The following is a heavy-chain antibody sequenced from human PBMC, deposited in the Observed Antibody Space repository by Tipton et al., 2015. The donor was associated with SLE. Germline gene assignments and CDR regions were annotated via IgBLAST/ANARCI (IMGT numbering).Heavy chain of an antibody. CDR1: GGSISSYY. Sequence: TLSLTCTVSGGSISSYYWSWIRQPPGKGLEWIGYIYYSGSTNYNPSLKSRVTILVDTSKNQFSLKLSSVTAADTAVYYCARLQYYDFWSGPTYFDYWGQGTLVTVSS. V-gene: IGHV4-59*08. CDR2: IYYSGST. D-gene: IGHD3-3*01. J-gene: IGHJ4*02. CDR3: ARLQYYDFWSGPTYFDY.